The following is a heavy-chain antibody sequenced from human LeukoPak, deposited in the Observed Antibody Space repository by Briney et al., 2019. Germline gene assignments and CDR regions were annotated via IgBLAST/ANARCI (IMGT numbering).Heavy chain of an antibody. CDR3: ARVSGYDWESFYDY. J-gene: IGHJ4*02. D-gene: IGHD5-12*01. CDR1: GGSISSYY. Sequence: PSETLSLTCTVSGGSISSYYWSWIRQPAGKGLEWIGRIYTSGSTNYNPSLKSRVTMSVDTSKNQFSLKLSSVAAADTAVYYCARVSGYDWESFYDYWGRGTLVTVSS. V-gene: IGHV4-4*07. CDR2: IYTSGST.